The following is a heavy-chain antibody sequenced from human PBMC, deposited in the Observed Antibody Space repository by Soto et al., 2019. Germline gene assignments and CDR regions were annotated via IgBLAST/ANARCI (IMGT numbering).Heavy chain of an antibody. CDR2: NLPLFNIS. CDR3: ARRRHGHGVWYIDL. J-gene: IGHJ2*01. D-gene: IGHD4-17*01. Sequence: QVQLVQSGAEVKNPGSSGKVSCTASGGAFSSYAISWVRQAPGQGLEWMGGNLPLFNISHYAQKFQGRVSITADEPTSTAYSDLSNLTAADTAVYYCARRRHGHGVWYIDLLVRGTLITVSS. V-gene: IGHV1-69*01. CDR1: GGAFSSYA.